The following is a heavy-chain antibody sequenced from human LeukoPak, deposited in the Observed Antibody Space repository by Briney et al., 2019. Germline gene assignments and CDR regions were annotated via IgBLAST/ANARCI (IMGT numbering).Heavy chain of an antibody. Sequence: SETLSLTCTVSGGSISSSSYYWGWIRQPPGKGLEWIGSIYYSGSTYYNPSLKSRVTISVDTSKNQFSLKLSSVTAADTAVYYCARDDVVMSRADYGGFDIWGQGTMVTVSS. J-gene: IGHJ3*02. CDR3: ARDDVVMSRADYGGFDI. CDR2: IYYSGST. D-gene: IGHD4-23*01. CDR1: GGSISSSSYY. V-gene: IGHV4-39*07.